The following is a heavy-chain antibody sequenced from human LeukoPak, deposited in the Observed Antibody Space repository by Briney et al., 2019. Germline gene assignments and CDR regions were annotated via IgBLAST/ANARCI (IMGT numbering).Heavy chain of an antibody. CDR2: ISSSSSTI. V-gene: IGHV3-48*01. D-gene: IGHD2-2*01. Sequence: GGSLRLSCAASGFAFSSYSMNWVRQAPGKGLEWVSYISSSSSTIYYADSVRGRFTISRDNAKNSLYLQMNSLRAEDTAVYYCTRDHITSWQIDFWGQGTMVTVSS. CDR1: GFAFSSYS. J-gene: IGHJ4*02. CDR3: TRDHITSWQIDF.